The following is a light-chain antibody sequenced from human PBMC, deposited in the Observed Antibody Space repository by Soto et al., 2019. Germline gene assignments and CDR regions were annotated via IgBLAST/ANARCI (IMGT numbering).Light chain of an antibody. Sequence: QSVLTQPPSVSGAPGQRVTISCTGSSSNIGAGYDVHWYQQLPGTAPKLLIYGNSNRPSGVPDRFSGSKSGTSASLAITGLQAEDGADYFCQSCDSSLSGWDVVFGGGTKLTVL. CDR2: GNS. V-gene: IGLV1-40*01. J-gene: IGLJ2*01. CDR1: SSNIGAGYD. CDR3: QSCDSSLSGWDVV.